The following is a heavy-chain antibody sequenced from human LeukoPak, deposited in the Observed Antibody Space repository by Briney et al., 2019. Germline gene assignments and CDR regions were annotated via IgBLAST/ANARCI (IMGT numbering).Heavy chain of an antibody. CDR3: SRGGLVRQVVTNYYYYYMDV. D-gene: IGHD4-23*01. Sequence: PSETLSLTCAVYGGSFSGYYWSWIRQPPGKGLEWIGEINHSGSTNYNPSLKSRVTISVDASKNQFSLKLSSVTAADTAVYYCSRGGLVRQVVTNYYYYYMDVWGKGTTVTVSS. V-gene: IGHV4-34*01. J-gene: IGHJ6*03. CDR2: INHSGST. CDR1: GGSFSGYY.